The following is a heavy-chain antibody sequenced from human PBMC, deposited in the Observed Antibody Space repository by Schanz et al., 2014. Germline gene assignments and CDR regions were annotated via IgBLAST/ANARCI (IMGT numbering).Heavy chain of an antibody. CDR1: GFTFSDSW. Sequence: EVQLVESGGGLVQPGGSLRLSCAASGFTFSDSWMHWVRQAPGKGLVWVSRTSNDGSFTTFADSVKGRFTISRDNAKNTLYLQMNSLRVEDTAVYYCARYGFRKFGVVYGLAVWGQGTTVTVS. CDR3: ARYGFRKFGVVYGLAV. V-gene: IGHV3-74*01. J-gene: IGHJ6*02. CDR2: TSNDGSFT. D-gene: IGHD3-3*01.